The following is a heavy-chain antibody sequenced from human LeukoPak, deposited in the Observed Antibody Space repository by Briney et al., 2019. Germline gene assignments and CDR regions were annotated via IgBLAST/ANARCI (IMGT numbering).Heavy chain of an antibody. J-gene: IGHJ6*03. CDR1: GYTFTGYY. CDR2: INPNSGGT. CDR3: ARVAGATTTYYYYYMDV. Sequence: ASVKVSCKASGYTFTGYYMHWVRQAPGQGLEWMGWINPNSGGTNYAQKFQGRVTMTRDTSISTAYMELSRLRSDDTAVYYCARVAGATTTYYYYYMDVWGKGTAVTVSS. D-gene: IGHD1-26*01. V-gene: IGHV1-2*02.